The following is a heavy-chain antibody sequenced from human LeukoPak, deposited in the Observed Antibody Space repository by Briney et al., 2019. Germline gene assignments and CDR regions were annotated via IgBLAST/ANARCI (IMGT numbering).Heavy chain of an antibody. V-gene: IGHV3-11*06. CDR2: ISGSGSYT. CDR3: ARKRSPGAFDI. J-gene: IGHJ3*02. Sequence: GGSLRLSCAASGFTVSDYSMTWVRQAPGKGLEWVSAISGSGSYTDYADSVKGRFTISRDNAKNSLYLQMNSLRAEDTAVYYCARKRSPGAFDIWGQGTMVTVSS. CDR1: GFTVSDYS.